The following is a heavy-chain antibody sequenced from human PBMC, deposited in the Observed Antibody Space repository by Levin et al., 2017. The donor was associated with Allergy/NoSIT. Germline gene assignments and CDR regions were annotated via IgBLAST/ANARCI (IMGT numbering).Heavy chain of an antibody. Sequence: GSLRLSCAVSGGSISSYYWSWIRQPPGKGLEWIGYIFYTGSTNYNPSLKSRVTISIDTSKNQFSLRLRSVTAADTAVYWCARVYGSGSTWNWFDPWGQGTLVTVSS. J-gene: IGHJ5*02. CDR1: GGSISSYY. CDR3: ARVYGSGSTWNWFDP. D-gene: IGHD3-10*01. CDR2: IFYTGST. V-gene: IGHV4-59*01.